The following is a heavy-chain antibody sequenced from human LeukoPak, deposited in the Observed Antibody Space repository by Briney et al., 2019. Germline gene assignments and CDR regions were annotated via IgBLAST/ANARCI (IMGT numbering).Heavy chain of an antibody. CDR1: GFTVSSNY. D-gene: IGHD3-10*01. J-gene: IGHJ3*02. V-gene: IGHV3-53*01. CDR2: IYSGGST. CDR3: ARDYYGSGTNASDAFDI. Sequence: GGSLRLSCAASGFTVSSNYMSWVRQAPGKGLEWVSVIYSGGSTYYADSVKGRFTISRDNSKNKLYLQMNSLRAEDTAVYYCARDYYGSGTNASDAFDIWGQGTMVTVSS.